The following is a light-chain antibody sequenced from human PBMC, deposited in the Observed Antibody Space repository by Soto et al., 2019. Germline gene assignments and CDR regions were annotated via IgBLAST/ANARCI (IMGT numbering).Light chain of an antibody. J-gene: IGKJ1*01. CDR1: QSIVTY. V-gene: IGKV1-39*01. CDR3: QQYYSYPWT. Sequence: DIQMTQSPSSLSASVGDRVTITCRASQSIVTYLNWYLQKPGKAPKLLIYAASTLQSGVPSRFSGSGSGRDFTLTISCLQSEDFATYYCQQYYSYPWTFGQGTKVDIK. CDR2: AAS.